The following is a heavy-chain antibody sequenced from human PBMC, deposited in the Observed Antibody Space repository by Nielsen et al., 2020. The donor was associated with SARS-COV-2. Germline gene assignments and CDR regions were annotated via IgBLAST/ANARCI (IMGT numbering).Heavy chain of an antibody. CDR3: ASSPYCSSTSCPKAGYYYYGMDV. J-gene: IGHJ6*02. Sequence: ASVKVSCKASGYTFTSYDINWVRQATGQGLEWMGWMNPNSGNTGYAQKFQGRVTMTRDTSTSTVYMELSSLRSEDTAVYYCASSPYCSSTSCPKAGYYYYGMDVWGQGTTVTVSS. CDR2: MNPNSGNT. CDR1: GYTFTSYD. V-gene: IGHV1-8*01. D-gene: IGHD2-2*01.